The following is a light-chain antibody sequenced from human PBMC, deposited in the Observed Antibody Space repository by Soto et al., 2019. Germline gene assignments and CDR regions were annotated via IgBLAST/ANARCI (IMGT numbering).Light chain of an antibody. CDR3: LQRNSWPLT. CDR2: DAS. J-gene: IGKJ4*01. CDR1: QSISGN. Sequence: EIVLAQSPATLSLSPGERATLSCRASQSISGNLAWYQKKPGQPPRLLIYDASNRATDIPTRFSGGGSGTDFTLTITSLAPEDFAIYFCLQRNSWPLTFGGGTKVEIK. V-gene: IGKV3-11*01.